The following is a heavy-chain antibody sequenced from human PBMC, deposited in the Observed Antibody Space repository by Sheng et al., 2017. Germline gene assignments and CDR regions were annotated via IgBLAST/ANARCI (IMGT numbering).Heavy chain of an antibody. Sequence: QLQLQESGPGLVKPSETLSLTCTVSGGSISSSSYYWGWIRQPPGKGLEWIGSIYYSGSTYYNPSLKSRVTISVDTSKNQFSLKLSSVTAADTAVYYCAAEYQLPYYYYYYMDVWGQGDHGPPSP. CDR3: AAEYQLPYYYYYYMDV. J-gene: IGHJ6*03. CDR2: IYYSGST. V-gene: IGHV4-39*07. D-gene: IGHD2-2*01. CDR1: GGSISSSSYY.